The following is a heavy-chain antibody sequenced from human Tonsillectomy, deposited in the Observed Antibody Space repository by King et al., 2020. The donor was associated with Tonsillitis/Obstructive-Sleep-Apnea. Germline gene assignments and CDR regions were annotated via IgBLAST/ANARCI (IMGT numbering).Heavy chain of an antibody. D-gene: IGHD6-13*01. CDR2: IHPCCGST. Sequence: QLVESGAEVKKPGASVKVSGKASGYTFTRYYRDWVRQAPGQGLEGIGRIHPCCGSTSYAQKFQGRVTMTRDTSTSTVYMGLSSLRSEDTAVYYCATLAAAPIDYWGQGTLVTVSS. CDR3: ATLAAAPIDY. J-gene: IGHJ4*02. CDR1: GYTFTRYY. V-gene: IGHV1-46*01.